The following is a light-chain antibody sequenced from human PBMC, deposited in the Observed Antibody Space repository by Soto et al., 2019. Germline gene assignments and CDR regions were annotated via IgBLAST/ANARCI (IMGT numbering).Light chain of an antibody. J-gene: IGKJ1*01. V-gene: IGKV1-5*01. CDR1: QSISSW. Sequence: DIQMTQSPSTLSASVGDRVTITCRASQSISSWLAWYQQKPGKAPKLLIYDASSLESGVPSRFSGSGSGTEFTLTFSSLQPDDFATYYCQQYNSPGTFGQGTKVEIK. CDR3: QQYNSPGT. CDR2: DAS.